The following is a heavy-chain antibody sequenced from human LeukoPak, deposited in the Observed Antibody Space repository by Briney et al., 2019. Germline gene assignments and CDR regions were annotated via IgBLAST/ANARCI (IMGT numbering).Heavy chain of an antibody. Sequence: GESLKISCKGSGYSFSSYWIAWVRQMPGKGLEWMGIIYPGDSDTRYSPSFQGQVTISADKSISTVYLQWSSLKASDTALYYCARRVYNWNDDPAFDIWGQGTLLTVSS. CDR1: GYSFSSYW. J-gene: IGHJ3*02. CDR2: IYPGDSDT. D-gene: IGHD1-20*01. CDR3: ARRVYNWNDDPAFDI. V-gene: IGHV5-51*01.